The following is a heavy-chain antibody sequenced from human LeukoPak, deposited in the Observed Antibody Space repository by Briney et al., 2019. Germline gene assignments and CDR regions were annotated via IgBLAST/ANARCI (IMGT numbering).Heavy chain of an antibody. CDR3: ASRPRSGYSIDY. V-gene: IGHV1-8*01. D-gene: IGHD6-19*01. J-gene: IGHJ4*02. Sequence: ASVTVSCKASGYTFTSYDINWVRQAPGQGLEWMGWMNPNSGNTVYAQKFQGRVTMTRNTSISTAYMELSSLRSEDTAVYYCASRPRSGYSIDYWGQGTLVTVSS. CDR1: GYTFTSYD. CDR2: MNPNSGNT.